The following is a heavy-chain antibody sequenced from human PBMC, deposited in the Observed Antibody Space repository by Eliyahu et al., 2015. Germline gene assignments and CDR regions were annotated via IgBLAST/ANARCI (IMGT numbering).Heavy chain of an antibody. J-gene: IGHJ4*02. CDR2: IXPNSGGT. V-gene: IGHV1-2*02. CDR1: GYTFTGYY. D-gene: IGHD2-15*01. CDR3: ARRYCSGGSCYPFDY. Sequence: QVQLVESGAEVKKPGASVXVXCKASGYTFTGYYXHXVRQAPGQGXEWXGWIXPNSGGTNYAQKFQGRVTMTRDTSISTAYMELSRLRSDDTAVYYCARRYCSGGSCYPFDYWGQGTLVTVSS.